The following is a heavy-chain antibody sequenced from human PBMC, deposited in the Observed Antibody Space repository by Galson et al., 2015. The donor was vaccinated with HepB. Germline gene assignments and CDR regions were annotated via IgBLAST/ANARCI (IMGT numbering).Heavy chain of an antibody. CDR2: TYYRSKWYN. V-gene: IGHV6-1*01. D-gene: IGHD6-13*01. CDR1: GDSVSSNSAA. Sequence: CAISGDSVSSNSAAWNWIRQSPSRGLEWLGRTYYRSKWYNDYAVSVKSRITINPDTSKNQFSLQLNSVTPEDTAVYYCARDRISGVAAAPGNSAFDIWGQGTMATVSS. CDR3: ARDRISGVAAAPGNSAFDI. J-gene: IGHJ3*02.